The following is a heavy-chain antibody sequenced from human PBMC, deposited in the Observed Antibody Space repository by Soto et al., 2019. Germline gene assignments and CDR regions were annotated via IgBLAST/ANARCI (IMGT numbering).Heavy chain of an antibody. CDR2: ISYDGSNK. D-gene: IGHD4-17*01. V-gene: IGHV3-30*18. Sequence: GGSLRLSCAASGFTFSSYGMHWVRQAPGKGLEWVAVISYDGSNKYYADSVKGRFTISRDNSKNTLYLQMNSLRAEDTAVYYCAKDLGTTTVTTEYYFDYWGQGTLVTVSS. CDR3: AKDLGTTTVTTEYYFDY. J-gene: IGHJ4*02. CDR1: GFTFSSYG.